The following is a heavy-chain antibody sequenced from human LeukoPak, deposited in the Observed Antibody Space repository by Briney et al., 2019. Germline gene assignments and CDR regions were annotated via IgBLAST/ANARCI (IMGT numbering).Heavy chain of an antibody. CDR3: AKGGYHYDSSGYYLYYFDY. D-gene: IGHD3-22*01. CDR2: ISGSGGST. CDR1: GFTFSSYA. V-gene: IGHV3-23*01. Sequence: GGSLRLSCAASGFTFSSYAMSWVRQAPGKGLEWVSAISGSGGSTYYAASVKGRFTISRDNSKNTLYLQMNSLGAEDTAVYYCAKGGYHYDSSGYYLYYFDYWGQGTLVTVSS. J-gene: IGHJ4*02.